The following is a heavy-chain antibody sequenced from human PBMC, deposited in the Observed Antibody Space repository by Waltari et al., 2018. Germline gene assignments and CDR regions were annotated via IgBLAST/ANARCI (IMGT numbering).Heavy chain of an antibody. V-gene: IGHV3-53*02. CDR3: ALSSGVVKGYLDY. Sequence: EVQLVESGGGRIQPGMSLRLSWSASGFTISHNYISWVRQAPGKGLECVSVFYGGGSSYHADSVKGRFTVSRDASKNTVYLQMNSLTAEDTAVYYCALSSGVVKGYLDYWGQGTLVTVSS. CDR2: FYGGGSS. CDR1: GFTISHNY. D-gene: IGHD3-3*01. J-gene: IGHJ4*02.